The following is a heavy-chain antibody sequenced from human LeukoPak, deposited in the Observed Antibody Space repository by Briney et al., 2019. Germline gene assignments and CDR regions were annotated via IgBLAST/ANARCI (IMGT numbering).Heavy chain of an antibody. Sequence: SETLSLTCTISPDSTTSNFWSWVRQPPGKGLEWIGEVHRSGSTNYNPSLQSRVTISIDRSKNQIALELSSVTAADTAVYYCAREIVGGFNPGAYWGQGTLVTVSS. CDR2: VHRSGST. V-gene: IGHV4-4*02. CDR3: AREIVGGFNPGAY. CDR1: PDSTTSNF. J-gene: IGHJ4*02. D-gene: IGHD1-14*01.